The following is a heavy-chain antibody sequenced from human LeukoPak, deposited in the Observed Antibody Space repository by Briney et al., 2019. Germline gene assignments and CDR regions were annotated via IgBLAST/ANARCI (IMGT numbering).Heavy chain of an antibody. CDR2: IWYDGSNK. CDR3: ARGPHIVVVTAVDY. D-gene: IGHD2-21*02. V-gene: IGHV3-33*01. J-gene: IGHJ4*02. Sequence: ERVAVIWYDGSNKYYADSVEGRFTISRDNYKNALYLQMDSLRAEDTAVYYCARGPHIVVVTAVDYWGLGTLVTVSS.